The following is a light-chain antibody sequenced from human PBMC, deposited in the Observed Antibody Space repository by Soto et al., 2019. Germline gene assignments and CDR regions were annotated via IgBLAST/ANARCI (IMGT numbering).Light chain of an antibody. J-gene: IGLJ2*01. CDR3: QTWGTGIHVV. CDR2: LNSDGSH. CDR1: SGHSSYA. Sequence: QLVLTQSPSASASLGASVKLTCTLSSGHSSYAIAWHQQQPEKGPRYLMKLNSDGSHNKGDGIPDRFSGSSSGAERYLTISSLQSEDEADYYCQTWGTGIHVVFGGGTKLNVL. V-gene: IGLV4-69*01.